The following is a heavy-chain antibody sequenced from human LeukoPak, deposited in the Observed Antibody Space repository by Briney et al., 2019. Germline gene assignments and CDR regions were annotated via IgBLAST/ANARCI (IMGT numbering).Heavy chain of an antibody. V-gene: IGHV3-48*02. Sequence: GGSLRLSCAASGFTFSSYSMNWVLQAPGKGLEWVSYISTSSSTIYYADSVKGRFTISRDNAKNSLYLQMNSLRDEDTAVYYCARGKPVGATTGVPFDYWGQGTLVTVSS. CDR1: GFTFSSYS. D-gene: IGHD1-26*01. CDR2: ISTSSSTI. CDR3: ARGKPVGATTGVPFDY. J-gene: IGHJ4*02.